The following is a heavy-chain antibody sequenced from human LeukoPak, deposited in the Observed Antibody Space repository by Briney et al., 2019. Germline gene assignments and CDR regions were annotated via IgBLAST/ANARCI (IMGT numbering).Heavy chain of an antibody. CDR2: INPNGGST. J-gene: IGHJ4*02. Sequence: ASVKVSCKASGYTFTNYYMHWVRQAPGQGLEWMGIINPNGGSTSYAQKFQSRVTMTRDTSTSTVYMDLSSLRSEDTAVYYCARAPRPPWDDSSGLDYWGQGTLVTVSS. V-gene: IGHV1-46*01. CDR1: GYTFTNYY. CDR3: ARAPRPPWDDSSGLDY. D-gene: IGHD3-22*01.